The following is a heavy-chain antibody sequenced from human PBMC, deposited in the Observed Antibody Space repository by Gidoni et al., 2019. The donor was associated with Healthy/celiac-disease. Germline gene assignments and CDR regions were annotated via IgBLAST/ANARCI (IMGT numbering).Heavy chain of an antibody. D-gene: IGHD5-12*01. V-gene: IGHV4-34*01. CDR2: INHSGST. CDR1: GGSFSGYY. CDR3: ARGPGYGDGYNYFDY. Sequence: QVQLQQWGAGLLTPSETLSLTCAVYGGSFSGYYWSWIRQPPGKGLEWIGEINHSGSTNYNPSLKSRVTISVDTSKNQFSLKLSSVTAADTAVYYCARGPGYGDGYNYFDYWGQGTLVTVSS. J-gene: IGHJ4*02.